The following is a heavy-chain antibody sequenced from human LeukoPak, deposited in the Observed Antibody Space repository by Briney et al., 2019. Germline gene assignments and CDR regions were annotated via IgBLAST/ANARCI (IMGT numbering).Heavy chain of an antibody. Sequence: PSETLSLTCIVSSASIFGTYYHWGWIRQPPGKGLEWIGTFYYSGTTFYNPSLKSRVTISVDTSKSHFSLRLTSVTATDTAVYYCATANGNAFDIWGPRTLVTVSS. V-gene: IGHV4-39*01. CDR1: SASIFGTYYH. D-gene: IGHD1-26*01. CDR2: FYYSGTT. CDR3: ATANGNAFDI. J-gene: IGHJ3*02.